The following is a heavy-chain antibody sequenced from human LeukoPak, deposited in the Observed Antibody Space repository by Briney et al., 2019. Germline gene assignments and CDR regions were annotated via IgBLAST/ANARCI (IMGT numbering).Heavy chain of an antibody. Sequence: TPSETLSLTCTVSGGSISSHYWSWIRQPPGKGLEWIGEINHSGSTNYNPSLKSRVTISVDTSKNQFSLKLSSVTAADTAVYYCARDSSGYDGGEPYYFDSWGQGILVTVSS. CDR1: GGSISSHY. J-gene: IGHJ4*02. CDR3: ARDSSGYDGGEPYYFDS. CDR2: INHSGST. D-gene: IGHD3-22*01. V-gene: IGHV4-34*01.